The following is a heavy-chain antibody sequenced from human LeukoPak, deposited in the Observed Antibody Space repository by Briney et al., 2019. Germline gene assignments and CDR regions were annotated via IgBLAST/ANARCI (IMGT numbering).Heavy chain of an antibody. D-gene: IGHD6-6*01. V-gene: IGHV6-1*01. J-gene: IGHJ5*02. CDR3: ARECTAARSRWFDP. CDR1: GDSVSSNSAA. Sequence: SQTLSLTCAISGDSVSSNSAAWNWIRQSPSRGLEWLVRTYYRSKWYYDYAVSVKSRITINPDTSKNPFSLQLNSVTPEDTAVYSCARECTAARSRWFDPWGPGTLVTVSS. CDR2: TYYRSKWYY.